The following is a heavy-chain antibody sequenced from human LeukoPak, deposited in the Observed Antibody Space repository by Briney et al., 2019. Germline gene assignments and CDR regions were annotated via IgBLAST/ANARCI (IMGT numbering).Heavy chain of an antibody. Sequence: SETLSLTCTVSGGSISSGDYYWSWIRQPPGKGLEWIGYIYYSGSTYYNPSLKSRVTISVDTSKNQFSLKLSSVTAADTAVYYCARAHESFDWLFTIDYWGQGTLVTVSS. J-gene: IGHJ4*02. CDR1: GGSISSGDYY. CDR2: IYYSGST. V-gene: IGHV4-30-4*08. CDR3: ARAHESFDWLFTIDY. D-gene: IGHD3-9*01.